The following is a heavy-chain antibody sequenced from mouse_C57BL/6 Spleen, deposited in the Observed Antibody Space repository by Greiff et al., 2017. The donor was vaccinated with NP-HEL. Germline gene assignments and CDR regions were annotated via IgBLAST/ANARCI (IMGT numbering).Heavy chain of an antibody. V-gene: IGHV1-59*01. D-gene: IGHD2-5*01. CDR3: ARGAPAYSNYGGGYFDY. CDR2: IDPSDSYT. J-gene: IGHJ2*01. Sequence: LQQPGAELVRPGTSVKLSCKASGYTFTSYWMHWVKQRPGQGLEWIGVIDPSDSYTNYNQKFKGKATLTVDTSSSTAYMQLSSLTSEDSAVYYCARGAPAYSNYGGGYFDYWGQGTTLTVSS. CDR1: GYTFTSYW.